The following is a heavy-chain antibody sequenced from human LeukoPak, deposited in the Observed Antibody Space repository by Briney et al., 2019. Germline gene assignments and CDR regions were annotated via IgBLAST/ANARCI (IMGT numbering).Heavy chain of an antibody. J-gene: IGHJ3*02. V-gene: IGHV5-51*01. D-gene: IGHD3-16*01. CDR1: GYTFTRDW. CDR3: ARHYTENRWQQDDAFDI. CDR2: IYPGDSDT. Sequence: GESLRISCKGSGYTFTRDWIGWVRQMPGKGLEWMGVIYPGDSDTRYSPSFQGQVTISVDRSINTAYLQWSSLKASDTAMYYYARHYTENRWQQDDAFDIWGQGTMVTVSS.